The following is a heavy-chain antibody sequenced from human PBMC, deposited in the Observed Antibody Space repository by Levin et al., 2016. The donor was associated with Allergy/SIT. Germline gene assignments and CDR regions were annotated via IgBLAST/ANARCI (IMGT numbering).Heavy chain of an antibody. CDR2: IVVGSGNT. V-gene: IGHV1-58*01. CDR3: AADRLTEDTYYDFWSGYYRPYYYYYYMDV. D-gene: IGHD3-3*01. J-gene: IGHJ6*03. CDR1: GFTFTSSA. Sequence: SVKVSCKASGFTFTSSAVQWVRQARGQRLEWIGWIVVGSGNTNYAQKFQERVTITRDMSTSTAYMELSSLRSEDTAVYYCAADRLTEDTYYDFWSGYYRPYYYYYYMDVWGKGTTVTVSS.